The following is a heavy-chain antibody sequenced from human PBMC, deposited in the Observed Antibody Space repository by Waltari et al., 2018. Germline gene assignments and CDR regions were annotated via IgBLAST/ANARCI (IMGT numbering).Heavy chain of an antibody. Sequence: EVQLLESGGGLVQPGGSLRLSCAASGFTFSSYAMSWVRQAPGQGREGVSGIYSGGRKYEAESVKGRFTISRDNSKNTLYMQMNSLRAEDTAVYYCAKDLVGSGWYPPDYWGQGTLVTVSS. CDR3: AKDLVGSGWYPPDY. CDR2: IYSGGRK. CDR1: GFTFSSYA. V-gene: IGHV3-23*03. J-gene: IGHJ4*02. D-gene: IGHD6-19*01.